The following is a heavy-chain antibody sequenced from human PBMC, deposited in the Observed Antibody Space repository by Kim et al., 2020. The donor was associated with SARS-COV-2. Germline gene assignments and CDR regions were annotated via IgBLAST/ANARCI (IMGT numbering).Heavy chain of an antibody. Sequence: SVKVSCKASGGTFSSYAISWVRQAPGQGLEWMGGIIPIFGTANYAQKFQGRVTITADESTSTAYMELSSLRSEDTAVYYCASFSRDYGGNLFSHNYYFDYWGQGTLVTVSS. CDR2: IIPIFGTA. CDR1: GGTFSSYA. D-gene: IGHD4-17*01. CDR3: ASFSRDYGGNLFSHNYYFDY. V-gene: IGHV1-69*13. J-gene: IGHJ4*02.